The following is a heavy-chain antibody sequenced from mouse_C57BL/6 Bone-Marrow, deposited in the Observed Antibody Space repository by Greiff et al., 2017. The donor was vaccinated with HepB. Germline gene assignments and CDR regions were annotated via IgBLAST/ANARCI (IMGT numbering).Heavy chain of an antibody. Sequence: VQLQQSGGDLVKPGGSLKLSCAASGFTFSSYGMSWVRQTPDKRLEWVATISSGGSYTYYPDSVKGRFTISRDNAKNTLYLQMSSLKSEDTAMYYCARPYDGYYVAYWGQGTLVTVSA. J-gene: IGHJ3*01. CDR3: ARPYDGYYVAY. CDR2: ISSGGSYT. V-gene: IGHV5-6*01. D-gene: IGHD2-3*01. CDR1: GFTFSSYG.